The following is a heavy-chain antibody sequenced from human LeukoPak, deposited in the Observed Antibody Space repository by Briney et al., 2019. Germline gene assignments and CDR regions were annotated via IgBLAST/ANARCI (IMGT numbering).Heavy chain of an antibody. Sequence: EGSLRLSCAASGFTFSSYAMSWVRQAPGKGLEWVSGISGSDGSTNYADSVKGRFTISRDNARNSMYLQMNSLRAEDTAVYYCARQGRGYDESFDIWGQGTMVTVSS. D-gene: IGHD3-3*01. V-gene: IGHV3-23*01. CDR3: ARQGRGYDESFDI. J-gene: IGHJ3*02. CDR1: GFTFSSYA. CDR2: ISGSDGST.